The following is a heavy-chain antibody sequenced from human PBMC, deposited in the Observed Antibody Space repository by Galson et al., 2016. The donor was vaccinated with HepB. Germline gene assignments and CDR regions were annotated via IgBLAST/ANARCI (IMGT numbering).Heavy chain of an antibody. CDR1: GFIFNSYS. D-gene: IGHD6-13*01. CDR3: ARSKDSRWYSSFDY. J-gene: IGHJ4*02. CDR2: ISIRGDYM. Sequence: SLRLSCAAFGFIFNSYSMNWVRQAPGKGLEWVSSISIRGDYMYYADSVKGRFTISRDNARNSMYLQMNSLRVEDTAVYYCARSKDSRWYSSFDYWGQGTLATVSS. V-gene: IGHV3-21*01.